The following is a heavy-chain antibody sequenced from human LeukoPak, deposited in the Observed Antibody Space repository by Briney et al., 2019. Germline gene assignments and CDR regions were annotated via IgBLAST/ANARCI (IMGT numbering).Heavy chain of an antibody. CDR2: IYYSGST. J-gene: IGHJ4*02. V-gene: IGHV4-59*12. Sequence: ASATLSLTCTFSGGSISSCYWSWLRHPQGKGLAGIGYIYYSGSTNYNPSLKSRVTISVDTSKNQFSLKLSSVTAADTAVYYCAREMAYCSSTSCFDFDYWGQGTLVTVSS. CDR3: AREMAYCSSTSCFDFDY. D-gene: IGHD2-2*01. CDR1: GGSISSCY.